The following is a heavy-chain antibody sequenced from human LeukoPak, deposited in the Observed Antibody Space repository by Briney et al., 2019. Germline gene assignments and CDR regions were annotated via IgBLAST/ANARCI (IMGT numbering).Heavy chain of an antibody. D-gene: IGHD2-2*01. Sequence: GGSLRLSCAASGFTFSSYGMHWVRQAPGKGLEWVAVIWYDGSNKYYADSVKGRFTISSDNSKNTLYLQMNSLRAEDTAGYYCARGGPAAIDYYYYGMDVWGQGTTVTVSS. CDR1: GFTFSSYG. CDR2: IWYDGSNK. J-gene: IGHJ6*02. CDR3: ARGGPAAIDYYYYGMDV. V-gene: IGHV3-33*01.